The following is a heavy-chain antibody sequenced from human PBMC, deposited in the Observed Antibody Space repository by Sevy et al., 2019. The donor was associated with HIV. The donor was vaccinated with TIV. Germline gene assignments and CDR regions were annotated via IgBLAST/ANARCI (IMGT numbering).Heavy chain of an antibody. J-gene: IGHJ4*02. D-gene: IGHD2-2*02. CDR2: ISWNSGSI. CDR3: AKDPTPGYCSSTSCYNYFDY. Sequence: GGSLRLSCAASGFTFDDYAMHWVRQAPGKGLEWVSGISWNSGSIGYADSVKGRFTISRDNAKNSLYLQMNSLRAEDXALYYCAKDPTPGYCSSTSCYNYFDYWGQGTLVTVSS. V-gene: IGHV3-9*01. CDR1: GFTFDDYA.